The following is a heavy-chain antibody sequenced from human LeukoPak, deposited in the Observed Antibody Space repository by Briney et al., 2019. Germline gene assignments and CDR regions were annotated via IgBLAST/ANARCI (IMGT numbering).Heavy chain of an antibody. CDR1: GFTFSDYY. V-gene: IGHV3-11*01. J-gene: IGHJ3*02. Sequence: GGSLRLSCAASGFTFSDYYTSWIRQAPEKGLEWVSYISNSGNPIYYAGSVKGRFTICRDHAKNSLYLQMNSLRADDTAVYTGARGCYDFWSGPSDSFDIWGQGTMVTVSS. D-gene: IGHD3-3*01. CDR2: ISNSGNPI. CDR3: ARGCYDFWSGPSDSFDI.